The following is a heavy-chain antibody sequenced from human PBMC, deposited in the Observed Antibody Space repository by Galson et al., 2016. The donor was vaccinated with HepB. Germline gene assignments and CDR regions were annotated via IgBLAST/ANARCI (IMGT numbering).Heavy chain of an antibody. Sequence: SETLSLTCTVSGDSFSNYYWSWIRQPPGKGLEWIGYIYYTGSTNYNPFLKSRVTISVDTSKNQFSLKLSSVTAADTAVYYCARMEWAARPPYFDYWGPGTLVTVSS. V-gene: IGHV4-59*01. J-gene: IGHJ4*02. CDR2: IYYTGST. CDR1: GDSFSNYY. D-gene: IGHD6-25*01. CDR3: ARMEWAARPPYFDY.